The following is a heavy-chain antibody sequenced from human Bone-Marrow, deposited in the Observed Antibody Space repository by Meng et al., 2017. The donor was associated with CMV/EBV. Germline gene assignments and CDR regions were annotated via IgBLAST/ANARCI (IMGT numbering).Heavy chain of an antibody. D-gene: IGHD1-7*01. V-gene: IGHV1-2*02. CDR2: INPSSGGT. Sequence: ASVKVSCKASGYTFTAYYMHWVRQAPGQGLEWMGWINPSSGGTNNAQKFQGRVTLTRDTSISTAYMELSSLRSEDTAVYYCARGPVGNWNYARWGQGTLVTVSS. CDR1: GYTFTAYY. CDR3: ARGPVGNWNYAR. J-gene: IGHJ4*02.